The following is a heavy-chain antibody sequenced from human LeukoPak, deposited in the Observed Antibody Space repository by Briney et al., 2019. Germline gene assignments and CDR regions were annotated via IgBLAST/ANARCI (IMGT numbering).Heavy chain of an antibody. CDR2: IYSGGST. D-gene: IGHD3-10*01. CDR1: GFTVSSNY. CDR3: ARDIGGQSDY. V-gene: IGHV3-53*01. Sequence: GVSLRLSCAASGFTVSSNYMSWVRQAPGKGLEWVSVIYSGGSTYYADSVKGRFTVSRDNSKNTLYLQMNSLRAEDTAVYYCARDIGGQSDYWGQGTLVTVSS. J-gene: IGHJ4*02.